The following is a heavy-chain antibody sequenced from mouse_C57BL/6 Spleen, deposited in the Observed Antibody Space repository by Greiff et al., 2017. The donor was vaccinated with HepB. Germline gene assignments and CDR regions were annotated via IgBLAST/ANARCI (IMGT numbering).Heavy chain of an antibody. V-gene: IGHV1-80*01. D-gene: IGHD1-1*01. J-gene: IGHJ2*01. Sequence: VQLQQSGAELVKPGASVKISCKASGYASSSYWMNWVKQRPGKGLEWIGQIYPGDGDTNYNGKFKGKATLTADKSSSTAYMQLSSLTSEDSAVYFCAIYYYGSNYFDYWGQGTTLTVSS. CDR2: IYPGDGDT. CDR3: AIYYYGSNYFDY. CDR1: GYASSSYW.